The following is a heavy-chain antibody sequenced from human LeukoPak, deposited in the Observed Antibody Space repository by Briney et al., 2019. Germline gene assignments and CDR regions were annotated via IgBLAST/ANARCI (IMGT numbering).Heavy chain of an antibody. D-gene: IGHD7-27*01. CDR3: ARDVTGDTRSTTYGMDV. V-gene: IGHV4-30-4*01. CDR1: GGSVSSDDYY. Sequence: SETLSLTCTVSGGSVSSDDYYWSWIRQPPGKSLEWIGYIYYSGSTYYNPSLKSRDSISVDTSKNQFSLKLTSVTAADTAVYYCARDVTGDTRSTTYGMDVWGQGTTITVSS. J-gene: IGHJ6*02. CDR2: IYYSGST.